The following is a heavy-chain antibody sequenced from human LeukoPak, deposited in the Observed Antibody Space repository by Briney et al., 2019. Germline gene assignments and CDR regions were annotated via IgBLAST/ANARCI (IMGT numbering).Heavy chain of an antibody. Sequence: GGSLRLSCAASGFTFSGYWMIWVREAPGKGLEWVANIKQDGSVKYYVDSVSGRFTISRDNAKNLLYLQMNSLRDEDTAVYYCVSDSGGYSSVWYDAFDVWGRGTKVTASS. J-gene: IGHJ3*01. D-gene: IGHD6-19*01. CDR1: GFTFSGYW. CDR2: IKQDGSVK. V-gene: IGHV3-7*01. CDR3: VSDSGGYSSVWYDAFDV.